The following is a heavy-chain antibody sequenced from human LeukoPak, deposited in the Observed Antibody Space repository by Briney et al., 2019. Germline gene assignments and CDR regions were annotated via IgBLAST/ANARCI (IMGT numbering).Heavy chain of an antibody. CDR2: IRGSGDST. V-gene: IGHV3-23*01. CDR1: GFIFSRYG. J-gene: IGHJ4*02. D-gene: IGHD5-18*01. Sequence: PGGSLRLSCAASGFIFSRYGISWVRQAPGKGLEWVSFIRGSGDSTFYADSVKGRFTISRDNSKNTVYLQMDSLRAEDTALYYCAKDKKWGYSYGYIDYWGQGTLVTVSS. CDR3: AKDKKWGYSYGYIDY.